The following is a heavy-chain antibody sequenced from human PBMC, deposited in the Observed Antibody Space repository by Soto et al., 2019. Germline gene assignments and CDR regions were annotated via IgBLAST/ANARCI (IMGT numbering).Heavy chain of an antibody. CDR1: GFSYSTYG. V-gene: IGHV3-23*01. J-gene: IGHJ4*02. CDR2: VSGGSGAT. CDR3: TRWNGYGDL. D-gene: IGHD1-1*01. Sequence: GGSLRLSCAVSGFSYSTYGVTWVRQAPGKGLEWACGVSGGSGATHYRDSVRGRFTITGDESRNTVYLQMHSLRVEDTAVYYCTRWNGYGDLWGQGTLVTVSS.